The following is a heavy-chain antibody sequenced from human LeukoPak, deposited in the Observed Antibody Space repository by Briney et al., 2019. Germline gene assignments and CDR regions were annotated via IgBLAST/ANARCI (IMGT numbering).Heavy chain of an antibody. CDR2: ISYDGSNK. J-gene: IGHJ5*02. CDR3: ARDFVSGLLSWFDP. Sequence: PGGSLRLSCAASGFTFSSYGMHWVRQAPGKGLEWVAVISYDGSNKYYADSVKGRFTISRDNSKNSLYLQMNSLRAEDTAVYYCARDFVSGLLSWFDPWGQGTLVTVSS. D-gene: IGHD1-26*01. CDR1: GFTFSSYG. V-gene: IGHV3-30*03.